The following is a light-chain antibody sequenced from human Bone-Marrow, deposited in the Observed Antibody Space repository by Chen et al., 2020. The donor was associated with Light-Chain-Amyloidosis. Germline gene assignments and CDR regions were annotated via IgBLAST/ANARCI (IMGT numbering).Light chain of an antibody. Sequence: NFMLTQPHSVSESPGKTVTISCTRSSGSIASNYVQWYQQRPGSAPTTVIYEDNQRPSGVPDRFSGSIDRSSNSAALTCSGLKTEDEADYYCQSYDSSNRWVFGGGTKLTVL. CDR2: EDN. CDR1: SGSIASNY. J-gene: IGLJ3*02. CDR3: QSYDSSNRWV. V-gene: IGLV6-57*03.